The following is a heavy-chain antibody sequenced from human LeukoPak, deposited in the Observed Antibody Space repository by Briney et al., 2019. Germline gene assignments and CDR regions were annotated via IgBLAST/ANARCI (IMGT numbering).Heavy chain of an antibody. J-gene: IGHJ4*02. Sequence: SPTLSLTCAISGDSVSSKSAAWNWIRRSPSGGLEWVGRTYYRSKWSNDYAASVKSRITVNPDTSKNQFSLQLSSVTPEDTAVYYCARSRGATFDYWGQGTLVTVSS. CDR1: GDSVSSKSAA. D-gene: IGHD4/OR15-4a*01. V-gene: IGHV6-1*01. CDR3: ARSRGATFDY. CDR2: TYYRSKWSN.